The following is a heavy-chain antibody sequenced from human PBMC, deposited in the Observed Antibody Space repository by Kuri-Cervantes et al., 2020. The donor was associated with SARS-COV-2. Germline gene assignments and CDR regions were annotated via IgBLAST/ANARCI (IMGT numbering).Heavy chain of an antibody. J-gene: IGHJ4*02. CDR2: MNPNSGNT. V-gene: IGHV1-8*03. Sequence: ASVKVSCKASGYTFTSYGISWVRQAPGQGLEWMGWMNPNSGNTGYAQKFQGRVTITRNTSISTAYMELSSLRAEDTAVYYCAKDGRLIAARLPRPGQTYFDYWGQGTLVTVSS. CDR3: AKDGRLIAARLPRPGQTYFDY. CDR1: GYTFTSYG. D-gene: IGHD6-6*01.